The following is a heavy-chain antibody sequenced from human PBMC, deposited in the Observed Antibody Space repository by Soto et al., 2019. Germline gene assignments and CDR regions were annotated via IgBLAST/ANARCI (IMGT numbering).Heavy chain of an antibody. CDR3: ASRSGQTYYYDSSGYYSLDY. V-gene: IGHV1-69*01. CDR1: GGTFSSYI. J-gene: IGHJ4*02. D-gene: IGHD3-22*01. CDR2: IIPIFATA. Sequence: QVQLVQSGAEVKKPGSSVKVSCKASGGTFSSYIISWVRQAPGQGLEWMGGIIPIFATADYAQKFQGRVTITADESTSTAYMELSRLRSDDTAVYYCASRSGQTYYYDSSGYYSLDYWGQGTLVTVSS.